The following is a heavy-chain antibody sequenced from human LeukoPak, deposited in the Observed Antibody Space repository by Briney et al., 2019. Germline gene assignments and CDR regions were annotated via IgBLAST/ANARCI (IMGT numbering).Heavy chain of an antibody. V-gene: IGHV4-61*01. CDR2: IYYSGST. CDR1: GDSISSGSYY. Sequence: SQTPSLTCTVSGDSISSGSYYWSWIRQPPGKGLEWIGYIYYSGSTNYNPSLKSRVTMSVDTSKNQFSLKLSSVTAADTAVYYCARDEHSSSWYEGAFDIWGQGTMVTVSS. D-gene: IGHD6-13*01. J-gene: IGHJ3*02. CDR3: ARDEHSSSWYEGAFDI.